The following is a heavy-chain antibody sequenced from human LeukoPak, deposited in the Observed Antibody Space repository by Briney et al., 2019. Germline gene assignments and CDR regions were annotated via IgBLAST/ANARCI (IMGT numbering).Heavy chain of an antibody. CDR3: ARFTAMVKLGYFDY. V-gene: IGHV1-69*06. CDR2: IIPIFGTA. Sequence: GASVKVSCKASGGTFSSYAISWVRQAPGQGLEWMGGIIPIFGTANYAQKFQGRVTITADKSTSTAYMELSSLRSEDTAVYYCARFTAMVKLGYFDYWGQGTLVTVSS. J-gene: IGHJ4*02. CDR1: GGTFSSYA. D-gene: IGHD5-18*01.